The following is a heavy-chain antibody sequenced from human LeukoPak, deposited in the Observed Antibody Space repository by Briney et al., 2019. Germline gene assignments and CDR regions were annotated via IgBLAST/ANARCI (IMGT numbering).Heavy chain of an antibody. CDR2: IYYSGSA. J-gene: IGHJ5*02. CDR3: ARKGGTYYYGSGTEGWFDP. D-gene: IGHD3-10*01. CDR1: GDSISSSSYY. V-gene: IGHV4-39*01. Sequence: SETLSLTCTVSGDSISSSSYYWGWIRQPPGKGLEWIGNIYYSGSAYYNPSLKSRVTMSVDTSKNQFSLKLSSVTAADTAVYYCARKGGTYYYGSGTEGWFDPWGQGTLVTVAS.